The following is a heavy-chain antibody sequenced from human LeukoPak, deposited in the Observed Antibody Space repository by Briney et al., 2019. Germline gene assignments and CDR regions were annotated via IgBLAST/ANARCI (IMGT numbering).Heavy chain of an antibody. V-gene: IGHV1-69*05. J-gene: IGHJ4*02. D-gene: IGHD3-3*01. CDR1: GGTFSSYA. Sequence: SVKVSCKASGGTFSSYAISWVRQAPGQGLEWMGRIIPIFGTANYAQKFQGRVTITTDESTSTAYMELSSLRSEDTAVYYCARDLYDFWSGLDYWGQGTLVTAPS. CDR2: IIPIFGTA. CDR3: ARDLYDFWSGLDY.